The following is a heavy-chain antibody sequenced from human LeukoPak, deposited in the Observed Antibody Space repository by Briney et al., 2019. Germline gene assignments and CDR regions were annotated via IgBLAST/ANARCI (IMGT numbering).Heavy chain of an antibody. CDR1: GFTFLTYA. V-gene: IGHV3-23*01. D-gene: IGHD1-1*01. CDR3: ARGMNWNDLSLDS. J-gene: IGHJ4*02. CDR2: ISGGSGST. Sequence: PGGSLRLSCAASGFTFLTYAMNWVRQAPGEGLEWVAGISGGSGSTYYADSVKGRFTVSRDNSKSTLYLQMNSLRAADTAVYYCARGMNWNDLSLDSWGQGTLVTVS.